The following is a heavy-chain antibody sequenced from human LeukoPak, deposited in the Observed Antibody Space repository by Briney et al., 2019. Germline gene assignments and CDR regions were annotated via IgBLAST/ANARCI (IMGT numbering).Heavy chain of an antibody. CDR2: INPSGGST. CDR1: GYTFTSYY. CDR3: ASIAVAGTKNWFDP. J-gene: IGHJ5*02. Sequence: ASVKVSCKASGYTFTSYYMHWVRQAPGQGLEWMGIINPSGGSTSYAQKFQGRVTMTRDTSISTAYMELSRLRSDDTAVYYCASIAVAGTKNWFDPWGQGTLVTVSS. D-gene: IGHD6-19*01. V-gene: IGHV1-46*01.